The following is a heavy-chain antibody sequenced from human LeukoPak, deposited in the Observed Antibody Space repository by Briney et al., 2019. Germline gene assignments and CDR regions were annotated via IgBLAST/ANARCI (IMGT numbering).Heavy chain of an antibody. J-gene: IGHJ3*02. Sequence: PGGSLRLTCAASGFTFSSYAMYWVRQAPGRGLEWVAVISYDGSSKYSADSVNGRFTISRDNSKNTLYLQMNSLRPDDTAVYYCARDREAYSNPMKDSAFDIWGQGTMVTVSS. V-gene: IGHV3-30*04. D-gene: IGHD4-11*01. CDR3: ARDREAYSNPMKDSAFDI. CDR1: GFTFSSYA. CDR2: ISYDGSSK.